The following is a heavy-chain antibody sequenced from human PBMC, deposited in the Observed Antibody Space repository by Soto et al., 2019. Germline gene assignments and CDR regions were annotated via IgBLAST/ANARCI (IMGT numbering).Heavy chain of an antibody. D-gene: IGHD2-15*01. Sequence: SETLSLTCTVSGDSISGGASFWSWIRQPPGKGLEWIANVYYSGSSYYNPSLKSRLTISVDTTKNQFSLQLKSMTAADTAMYYCARSRGGGSHLWFDPWDQGTQVTVSS. CDR1: GDSISGGASF. CDR3: ARSRGGGSHLWFDP. CDR2: VYYSGSS. V-gene: IGHV4-31*02. J-gene: IGHJ5*02.